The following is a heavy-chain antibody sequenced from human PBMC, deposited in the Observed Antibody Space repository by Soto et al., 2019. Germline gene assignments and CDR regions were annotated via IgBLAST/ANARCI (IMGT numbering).Heavy chain of an antibody. D-gene: IGHD4-4*01. CDR3: ASVGPQTTVTPNYYYGMDV. CDR2: IIPIFGTA. CDR1: GGTFSSYA. V-gene: IGHV1-69*01. J-gene: IGHJ6*02. Sequence: QVQLVQSGAEVKKPGSSVKVSCKASGGTFSSYAISWVRQAPGQGLEWMGGIIPIFGTANYAQKFQGRVTITADESTSTAYMELSSLRSEDTAVDYCASVGPQTTVTPNYYYGMDVWGQGTTVTVSS.